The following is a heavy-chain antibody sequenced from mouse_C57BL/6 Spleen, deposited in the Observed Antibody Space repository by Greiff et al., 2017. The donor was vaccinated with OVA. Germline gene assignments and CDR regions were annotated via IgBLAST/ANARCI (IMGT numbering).Heavy chain of an antibody. J-gene: IGHJ2*01. CDR3: AGIYYDYDGVFDY. D-gene: IGHD2-4*01. CDR2: IYPGSGST. CDR1: GYTFTSYW. Sequence: QVQLQQPGAELVKPGASVKMSCKASGYTFTSYWITWVKPRPGQGLEWIGDIYPGSGSTNYNEKFKSKATLTVDTSSSTAYMQLSSLTSEDSAVYYCAGIYYDYDGVFDYWGQGTTLTVSS. V-gene: IGHV1-55*01.